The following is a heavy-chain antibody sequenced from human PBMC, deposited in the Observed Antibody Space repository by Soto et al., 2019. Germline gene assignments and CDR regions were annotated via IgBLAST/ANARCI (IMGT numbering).Heavy chain of an antibody. Sequence: SETLSLTCTVSGDSISSYYWSWIRQPPGKGLEWIGYIYYSGSTNYNPSLKSRVTISVDTSKNQFSLKLSSVTAADTAVYYCARHGSGSYWGFDYYYGMDVWGRGTLVT. CDR2: IYYSGST. V-gene: IGHV4-59*01. CDR1: GDSISSYY. D-gene: IGHD3-10*01. J-gene: IGHJ6*02. CDR3: ARHGSGSYWGFDYYYGMDV.